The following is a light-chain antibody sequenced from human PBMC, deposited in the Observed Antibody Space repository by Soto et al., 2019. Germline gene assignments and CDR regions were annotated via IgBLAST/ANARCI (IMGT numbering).Light chain of an antibody. J-gene: IGKJ5*01. CDR1: QSVSSNY. V-gene: IGKV3-20*01. CDR3: QQSYSTPIT. Sequence: IVLTESPGTLSLSPGERATLSCRAGQSVSSNYLAWYQQKPGQAPRLLIYAASSRATGTPDRFSGSGSGTDFTLTISSLQPEDFATYYCQQSYSTPITFGQGTRLEIK. CDR2: AAS.